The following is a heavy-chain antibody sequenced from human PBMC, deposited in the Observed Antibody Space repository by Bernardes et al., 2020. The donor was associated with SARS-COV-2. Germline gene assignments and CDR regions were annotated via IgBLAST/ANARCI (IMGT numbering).Heavy chain of an antibody. CDR3: ARDSGNFYVDY. CDR1: GFTFSSYW. J-gene: IGHJ4*02. Sequence: GGSLRLSCAASGFTFSSYWMTWVRQAPGKGLEWVANINQDGSNKYYVDSMKGRFTISRDNAKNSLYPQMNRLRAEDTAVYYCARDSGNFYVDYWGQGTLVTVSS. CDR2: INQDGSNK. D-gene: IGHD1-7*01. V-gene: IGHV3-7*01.